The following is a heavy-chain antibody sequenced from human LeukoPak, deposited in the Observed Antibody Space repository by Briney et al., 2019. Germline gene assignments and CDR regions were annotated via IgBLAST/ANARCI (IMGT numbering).Heavy chain of an antibody. J-gene: IGHJ6*03. Sequence: TASETLSLTCSVSGYSISTGYYWVWIRQSPGKGLEWIGSIYRSGSTNYNPSLKSRVTISVDKSNNQFSLKVSSVTAEDTAVYYCARGDCSSTICYSPMDVWRKGTTVTVSS. CDR1: GYSISTGYY. D-gene: IGHD2-2*01. V-gene: IGHV4-38-2*02. CDR3: ARGDCSSTICYSPMDV. CDR2: IYRSGST.